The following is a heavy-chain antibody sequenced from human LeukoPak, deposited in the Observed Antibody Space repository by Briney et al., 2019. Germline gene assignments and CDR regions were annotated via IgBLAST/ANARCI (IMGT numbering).Heavy chain of an antibody. CDR1: GGSISTYY. D-gene: IGHD1-26*01. CDR2: IYYTGST. Sequence: SSETLSLTCTVSGGSISTYYWSWIWQPPGKRLEWIGYIYYTGSTSYNPSLKSRVTMSLDASKNQFSLELNSVTPADTAVYYCARGGNYWPQWWFDPWGRGTLVSVSS. CDR3: ARGGNYWPQWWFDP. J-gene: IGHJ5*02. V-gene: IGHV4-59*01.